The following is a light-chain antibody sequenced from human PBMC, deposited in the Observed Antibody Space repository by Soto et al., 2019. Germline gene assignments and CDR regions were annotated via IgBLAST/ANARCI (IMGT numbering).Light chain of an antibody. J-gene: IGLJ1*01. CDR1: SGDVGSYNL. Sequence: QSVLTQPASVSGSPGQSITIPCTGTSGDVGSYNLVSWYQQHPGKAPKLLIYEVTERPSGVSNRFSGSKSGSTASLTISGLQPDDEADYYCCSYAGNSXVFGTGTKVTVL. V-gene: IGLV2-23*02. CDR3: CSYAGNSXV. CDR2: EVT.